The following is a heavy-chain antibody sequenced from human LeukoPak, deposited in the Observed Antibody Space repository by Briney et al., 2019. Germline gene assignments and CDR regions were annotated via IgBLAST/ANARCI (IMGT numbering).Heavy chain of an antibody. CDR2: IYYRGST. CDR3: ARDQYMGY. V-gene: IGHV4-61*01. CDR1: GDSVSSGSYY. Sequence: ASETLSLTCTVSGDSVSSGSYYWSWIRRPPGKGLEWIGYIYYRGSTDYNSSLKSRVSISADTSKNQFFLKLNSVTAADTAVYYCARDQYMGYWGQGILVTVSS. J-gene: IGHJ4*02. D-gene: IGHD1-1*01.